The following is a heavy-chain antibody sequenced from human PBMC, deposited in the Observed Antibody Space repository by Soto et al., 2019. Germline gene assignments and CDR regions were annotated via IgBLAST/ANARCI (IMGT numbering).Heavy chain of an antibody. CDR2: IIPIFGTA. J-gene: IGHJ6*02. V-gene: IGHV1-69*06. CDR1: GGTFSTYA. Sequence: SVKVSCKASGGTFSTYAISWVRQAPGQGLEWMGGIIPIFGTANYAQKFQGRVTITADKSTSTAYMELSSLRSEDTAVYYCARTYCTNGVCYWARMDVWGQGTTVTVSS. CDR3: ARTYCTNGVCYWARMDV. D-gene: IGHD2-8*01.